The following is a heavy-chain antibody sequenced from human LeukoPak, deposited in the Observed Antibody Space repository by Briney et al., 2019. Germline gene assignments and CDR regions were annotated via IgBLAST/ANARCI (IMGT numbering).Heavy chain of an antibody. V-gene: IGHV3-74*01. Sequence: GGSLRLSCAASGFTFSSYWMHWVRHAPGKGRVWVSRINSDGSSTSYADSVKGRFTISRDNAKNTLYLQMNSQRAEDTAVYYGARRSAAKDAFDIWGQGTMVTVSS. CDR2: INSDGSST. CDR3: ARRSAAKDAFDI. CDR1: GFTFSSYW. D-gene: IGHD6-25*01. J-gene: IGHJ3*02.